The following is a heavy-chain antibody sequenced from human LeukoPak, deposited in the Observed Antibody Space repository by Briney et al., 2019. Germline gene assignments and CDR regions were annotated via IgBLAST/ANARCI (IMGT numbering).Heavy chain of an antibody. CDR3: ARGGAFCSITTCHEFDH. D-gene: IGHD2-2*01. CDR2: TNPSTGGT. J-gene: IGHJ4*02. V-gene: IGHV1-2*02. Sequence: ASVKVSCKTSGYTFTGSYLHWVRQVPGQGLEWMGWTNPSTGGTKSAQQFEGRVTMTRDTSNTTGYLELRSLRLDDTATYYCARGGAFCSITTCHEFDHWGQGALVIVSS. CDR1: GYTFTGSY.